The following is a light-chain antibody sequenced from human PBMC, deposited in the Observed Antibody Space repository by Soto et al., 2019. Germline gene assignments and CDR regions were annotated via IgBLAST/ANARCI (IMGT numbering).Light chain of an antibody. J-gene: IGKJ1*01. V-gene: IGKV1-5*01. CDR3: QHMRT. Sequence: DIEMTQSPSSLSASVGDSVTITCRASQSISNFLTWYRKSPGKAPKFLIYDASTLESGVPSRFSGSGFGTESSLTISSLQPDDFGSYYCQHMRTFGQGTKVDIK. CDR2: DAS. CDR1: QSISNF.